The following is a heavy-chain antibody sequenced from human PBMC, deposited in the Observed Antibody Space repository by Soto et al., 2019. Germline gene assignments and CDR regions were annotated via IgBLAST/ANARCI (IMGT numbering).Heavy chain of an antibody. D-gene: IGHD6-19*01. CDR3: AREVSGSGWYADNWFDP. CDR2: ISAYNGNT. V-gene: IGHV1-18*04. CDR1: GYTFTSYG. Sequence: QVQLVQSGAEVKKPGASVKVSCKASGYTFTSYGISWVRQAPGPGLEWMGWISAYNGNTNYAQKLQGRVTMTTDTSTSTAYMELRSLRSADTAVYYCAREVSGSGWYADNWFDPWGQGTLVTVSS. J-gene: IGHJ5*02.